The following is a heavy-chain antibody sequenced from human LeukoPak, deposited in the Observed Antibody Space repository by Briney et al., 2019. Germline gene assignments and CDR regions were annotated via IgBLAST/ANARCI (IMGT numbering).Heavy chain of an antibody. CDR2: INQDGSQK. V-gene: IGHV3-7*01. J-gene: IGHJ4*02. D-gene: IGHD2-8*01. Sequence: GGSLRLSCAASGFTFSTYWMSWVRQAPGKGLEWVANINQDGSQKRYVDSVQGRFTISRDNTKNSLFLQMNSLRAEDTAVYYCARLKDDVTKLDYWGQGILVTVSS. CDR3: ARLKDDVTKLDY. CDR1: GFTFSTYW.